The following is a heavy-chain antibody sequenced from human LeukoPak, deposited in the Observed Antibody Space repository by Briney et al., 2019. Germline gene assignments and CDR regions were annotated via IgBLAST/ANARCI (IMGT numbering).Heavy chain of an antibody. V-gene: IGHV4-39*07. Sequence: SETLSLTCTVSGGSISSSSYYWGWIRQPPGKGLEWIGSIYYSGSTYYNPSLKSRVTISVDTSKNQFSLKLSSVTAADTAVCYCAIEYSSSYYYFDYWGQGTLVTVSS. CDR2: IYYSGST. CDR3: AIEYSSSYYYFDY. CDR1: GGSISSSSYY. J-gene: IGHJ4*02. D-gene: IGHD6-6*01.